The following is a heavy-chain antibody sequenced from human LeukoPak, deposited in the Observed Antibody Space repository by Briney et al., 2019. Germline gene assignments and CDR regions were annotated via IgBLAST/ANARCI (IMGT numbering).Heavy chain of an antibody. CDR2: ISYDGSNK. J-gene: IGHJ4*02. CDR3: ARVSELLPFDY. Sequence: PGGSLRLSCAASGFTFSCYAMHWVRQAPGKGLEWVAVISYDGSNKYYADSVKGRFTISRDSSKNTLYLQMNSLRAEDTAVYYCARVSELLPFDYWGQGTLVTVSS. D-gene: IGHD1-26*01. V-gene: IGHV3-30-3*01. CDR1: GFTFSCYA.